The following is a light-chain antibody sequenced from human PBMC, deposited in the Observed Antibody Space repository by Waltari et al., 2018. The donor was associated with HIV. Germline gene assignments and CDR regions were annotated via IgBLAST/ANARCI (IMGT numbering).Light chain of an antibody. CDR1: SSDVGHYNL. Sequence: QSVLTQPASVSGSPGQSITISCTGPSSDVGHYNLVPWYQQHPGKAPKLIIYEVTKRPSGVSNRFSGSKSGNTASLTISGLQAEDEADYYCCSYVGSNVWVFGGGTKLTVL. V-gene: IGLV2-23*02. CDR2: EVT. J-gene: IGLJ3*02. CDR3: CSYVGSNVWV.